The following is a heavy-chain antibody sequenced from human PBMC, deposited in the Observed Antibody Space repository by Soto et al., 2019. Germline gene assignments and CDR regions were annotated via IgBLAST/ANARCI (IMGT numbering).Heavy chain of an antibody. D-gene: IGHD6-19*01. CDR3: AREPVISSGWYPYFDY. CDR1: GYTFTSYG. CDR2: ISAYNGNT. J-gene: IGHJ4*02. Sequence: ASVKVSCKASGYTFTSYGIIWVRQAPGQGLEWMGWISAYNGNTNYAQKLQGRVTMTTDTSTSTAYMELRSLRSDDTAVYYCAREPVISSGWYPYFDYWGQGTLVTVSS. V-gene: IGHV1-18*01.